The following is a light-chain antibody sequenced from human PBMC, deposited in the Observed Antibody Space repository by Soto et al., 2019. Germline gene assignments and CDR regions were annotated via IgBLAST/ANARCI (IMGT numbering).Light chain of an antibody. J-gene: IGKJ5*01. CDR1: QDIKHY. CDR3: QQYDNLPIT. CDR2: DTS. Sequence: DIVMTESPSSLSASVGDRVTITCQARQDIKHYLNWYQQKPGKAPNLLIYDTSVLETGVPSRFSGSGSGTDFTFTISSLQPEDIATYYCQQYDNLPITFGQGTRLEIK. V-gene: IGKV1-33*01.